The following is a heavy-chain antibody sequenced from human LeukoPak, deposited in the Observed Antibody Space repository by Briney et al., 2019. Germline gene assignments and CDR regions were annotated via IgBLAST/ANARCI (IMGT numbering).Heavy chain of an antibody. CDR1: GYTFTGYY. Sequence: APVKVSCKASGYTFTGYYMHWVRQAPGQGLEWMGWINPNSGGTNYAQKFQGRVTMTRDTSISTAYMELSRLRSDDTAVYYCARDAYSSSSDFDYWSQGTLVTVSS. V-gene: IGHV1-2*02. J-gene: IGHJ4*02. D-gene: IGHD6-6*01. CDR3: ARDAYSSSSDFDY. CDR2: INPNSGGT.